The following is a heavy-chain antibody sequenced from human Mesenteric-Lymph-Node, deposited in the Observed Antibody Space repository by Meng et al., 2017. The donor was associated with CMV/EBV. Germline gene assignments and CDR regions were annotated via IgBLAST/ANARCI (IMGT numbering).Heavy chain of an antibody. CDR2: INWNGGST. J-gene: IGHJ6*02. D-gene: IGHD1-14*01. V-gene: IGHV3-20*04. CDR3: ARDRRGTYNYYAMDI. Sequence: GESLKISCAASGFTFDDYGMSWVRQAPGKGLEWVSGINWNGGSTGYADSVKGRFTISRDNAENSLYLEMNGLRAEDTAVYFCARDRRGTYNYYAMDIWGRGTTVTVSS. CDR1: GFTFDDYG.